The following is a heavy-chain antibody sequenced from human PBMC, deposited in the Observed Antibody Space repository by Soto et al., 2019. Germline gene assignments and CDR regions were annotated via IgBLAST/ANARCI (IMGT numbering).Heavy chain of an antibody. Sequence: QVQLVQSGAVVKKPGASVKVSCKASGYTFTSYGISWVRQAPGQGLEWMGCISPYNGNTNYAQKLQGRGTMTTDTSTSTAYMELRSLISDDTAVYNCERGPYCDRYFDYWGQGTLVTVSS. V-gene: IGHV1-18*01. D-gene: IGHD2-21*01. CDR3: ERGPYCDRYFDY. CDR2: ISPYNGNT. J-gene: IGHJ4*02. CDR1: GYTFTSYG.